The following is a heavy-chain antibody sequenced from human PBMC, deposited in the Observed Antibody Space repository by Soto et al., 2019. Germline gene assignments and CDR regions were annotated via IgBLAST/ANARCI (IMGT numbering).Heavy chain of an antibody. V-gene: IGHV3-30*18. D-gene: IGHD2-8*01. J-gene: IGHJ5*02. CDR1: GFTFSSYG. CDR2: ISYDGSNK. CDR3: AKETPYCTNGVCYRPYNWFDP. Sequence: GGSLRLSCAASGFTFSSYGMHWVRQAPGKGLEWVAVISYDGSNKYYADSVKGRFTISRDNSKNTLYLQMNSLRAEDTAVYYCAKETPYCTNGVCYRPYNWFDPWGQGTLVTVSS.